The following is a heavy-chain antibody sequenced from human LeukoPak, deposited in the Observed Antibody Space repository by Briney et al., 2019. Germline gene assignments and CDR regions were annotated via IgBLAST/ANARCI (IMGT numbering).Heavy chain of an antibody. D-gene: IGHD6-6*01. CDR1: GGSISSGGYS. J-gene: IGHJ4*02. CDR2: IYHSGST. Sequence: PSQTLPLTCAVSGGSISSGGYSWSWIRQPPGKGLEWIGYIYHSGSTYYNPSLKSRVTISVDRSKNQFSLKLSSVTAADTAVYYCARGSSGGIDYWGQGTLVTVSS. CDR3: ARGSSGGIDY. V-gene: IGHV4-30-2*01.